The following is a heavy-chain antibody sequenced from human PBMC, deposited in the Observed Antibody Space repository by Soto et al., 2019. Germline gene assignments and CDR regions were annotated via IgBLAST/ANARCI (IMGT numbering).Heavy chain of an antibody. Sequence: QVQLVESGGGVVQPGRSLRLSCAASGFTFNSYAMHWVRQAPGKGLEWVAVISYDGSNKYYTDSVEGRFTISRDNSKNTLYLQMNSLRGEDAAVYYCARSRHIGTYLDYWSQGTLVTVSS. J-gene: IGHJ4*02. CDR2: ISYDGSNK. V-gene: IGHV3-30-3*01. CDR1: GFTFNSYA. CDR3: ARSRHIGTYLDY.